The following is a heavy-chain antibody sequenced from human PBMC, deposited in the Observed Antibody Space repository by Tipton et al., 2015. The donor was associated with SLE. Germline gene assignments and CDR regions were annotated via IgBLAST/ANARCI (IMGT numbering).Heavy chain of an antibody. J-gene: IGHJ2*01. CDR2: IYHSGST. V-gene: IGHV4-38-2*02. Sequence: TLSLTCTVSGGSISSGYYWGWIRQPPGKGLEWIGSIYHSGSTYYNPSLKSRVTISVDTSKNQFSLKLSSVTAADTAVYYCARDPEEYFDLWGRGTLVTVSS. CDR3: ARDPEEYFDL. CDR1: GGSISSGYY.